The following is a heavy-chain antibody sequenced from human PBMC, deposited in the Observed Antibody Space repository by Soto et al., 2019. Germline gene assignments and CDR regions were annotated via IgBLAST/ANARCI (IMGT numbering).Heavy chain of an antibody. D-gene: IGHD3-16*02. J-gene: IGHJ4*02. CDR1: GYTFTAYA. Sequence: QVQLAQSGAEERKPGASVKVSCEATGYTFTAYAMHWVRQAPGQRLEWMGWINPANGNTKYPQKFQGRLTITSDTSANTVYMELNSLTSEDTAMYYCTRSAISPYGGLIGPFDYWGQGNLVTVSS. V-gene: IGHV1-3*05. CDR3: TRSAISPYGGLIGPFDY. CDR2: INPANGNT.